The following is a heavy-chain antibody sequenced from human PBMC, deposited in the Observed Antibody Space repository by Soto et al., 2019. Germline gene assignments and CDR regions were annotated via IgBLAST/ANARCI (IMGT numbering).Heavy chain of an antibody. CDR1: GFTFSSYA. D-gene: IGHD3-10*01. Sequence: EVQLLESGGGLVQPGGSLRLSCAASGFTFSSYAMSWVRQAPGKGLEWVSAISGSGGSTYYADSVKGRFTISRDNSKNTLYLQMNSLRAEDTAVYYCAKECFPVTMVRGVMGYWGQGTLVTVSS. J-gene: IGHJ4*02. CDR2: ISGSGGST. V-gene: IGHV3-23*01. CDR3: AKECFPVTMVRGVMGY.